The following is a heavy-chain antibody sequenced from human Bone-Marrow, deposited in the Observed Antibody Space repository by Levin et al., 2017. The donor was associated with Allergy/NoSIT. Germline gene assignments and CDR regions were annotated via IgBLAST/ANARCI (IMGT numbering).Heavy chain of an antibody. D-gene: IGHD3-16*01. Sequence: GGSLRLSCAASGFTFGSFAMHWVRQAPGKGLEWVALISYDGSNKYYADSVKGRFTISRDNSKNTLYLQMNSLRTEDSAVYYCARDGGDYWGQGTLVTVSS. CDR1: GFTFGSFA. V-gene: IGHV3-30-3*01. CDR3: ARDGGDY. J-gene: IGHJ4*02. CDR2: ISYDGSNK.